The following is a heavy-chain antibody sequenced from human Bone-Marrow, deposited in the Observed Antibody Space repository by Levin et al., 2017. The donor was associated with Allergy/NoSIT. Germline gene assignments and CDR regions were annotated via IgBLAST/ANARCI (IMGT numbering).Heavy chain of an antibody. J-gene: IGHJ6*02. CDR2: IYYTGST. Sequence: SQTLSLTCTVSGASISSYYWSWIRQPPGKGLEWIGYIYYTGSTNYNPSLKSRVTISVDTSKNQVSLTLTSVTAADTAVYYCARDRTTYGGNSVVYYYGMDVWGQGTTVTVSS. CDR3: ARDRTTYGGNSVVYYYGMDV. D-gene: IGHD4-23*01. V-gene: IGHV4-59*01. CDR1: GASISSYY.